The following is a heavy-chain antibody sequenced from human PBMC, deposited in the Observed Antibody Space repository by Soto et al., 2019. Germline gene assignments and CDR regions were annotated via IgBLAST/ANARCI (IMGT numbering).Heavy chain of an antibody. Sequence: QVQLVQSGPEVKKPGASVKVSCKGSGYTFSNYGVTWVRQAPGQGLERLGWVSAYNRNTDYAQKFEDRATMTIDTSTNKAYLELLGLTPADTAVYYWARERRLEPLLYWGQGTL. J-gene: IGHJ4*02. D-gene: IGHD1-1*01. CDR2: VSAYNRNT. CDR1: GYTFSNYG. V-gene: IGHV1-18*01. CDR3: ARERRLEPLLY.